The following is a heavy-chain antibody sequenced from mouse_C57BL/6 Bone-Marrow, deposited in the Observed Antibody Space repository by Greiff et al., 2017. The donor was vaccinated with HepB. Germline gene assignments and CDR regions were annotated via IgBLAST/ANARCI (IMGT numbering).Heavy chain of an antibody. Sequence: VNVVESGPGLVQPSQSLSITCTVSGFSLTSYGVHWVRQPPGKGLEWLGVIWSGGSTDYNAAFISRLSISKDNSKSQVFFKMNSLQADDTAIYYCATPTIVTTGYYYAMDYWGQGTSVTVSS. D-gene: IGHD2-5*01. CDR1: GFSLTSYG. CDR3: ATPTIVTTGYYYAMDY. V-gene: IGHV2-4*01. J-gene: IGHJ4*01. CDR2: IWSGGST.